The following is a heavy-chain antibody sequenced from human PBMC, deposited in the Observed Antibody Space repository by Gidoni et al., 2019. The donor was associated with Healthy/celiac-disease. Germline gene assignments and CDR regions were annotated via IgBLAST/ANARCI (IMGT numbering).Heavy chain of an antibody. CDR3: ARGYVVVVWWFDP. CDR2: INHSGST. D-gene: IGHD2-15*01. Sequence: QVQLQQWGAGLLKPSETLSLTCAVYGGSFSGYYWSWIRQPPGKGLEWIGEINHSGSTNYNPSLKSRVTISVDTSKNQFSLKLSSVTAADTAVYYCARGYVVVVWWFDPRGQGTLVTVSA. J-gene: IGHJ5*02. V-gene: IGHV4-34*01. CDR1: GGSFSGYY.